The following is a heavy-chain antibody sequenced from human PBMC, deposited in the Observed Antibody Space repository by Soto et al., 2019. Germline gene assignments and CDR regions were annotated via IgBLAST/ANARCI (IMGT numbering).Heavy chain of an antibody. V-gene: IGHV3-30-3*01. Sequence: GGSLRLSCAASGFTFTSYAVHWVRQAPGKGLEWVAVISFDGSSKYYADSVKGRFTISRDNSKNTLYLQMNSLRAEDTAVYYCARDADIVTRDYYFDYWGQGALVTVSS. J-gene: IGHJ4*02. CDR3: ARDADIVTRDYYFDY. CDR1: GFTFTSYA. CDR2: ISFDGSSK. D-gene: IGHD2-15*01.